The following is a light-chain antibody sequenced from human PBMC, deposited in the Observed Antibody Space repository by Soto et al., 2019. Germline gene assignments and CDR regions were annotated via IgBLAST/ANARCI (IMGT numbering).Light chain of an antibody. CDR2: GAS. CDR3: QQYDNWPPEAT. V-gene: IGKV3-15*01. Sequence: EILMTQSPATLSLSPVERATLSCMASLNVNSYLAWYQQKPGQAPRLLIYGASTRATGIPARFSGSRSGTDFTLTISSLQSEDFAVYYCQQYDNWPPEATFGQGTKVDI. CDR1: LNVNSY. J-gene: IGKJ1*01.